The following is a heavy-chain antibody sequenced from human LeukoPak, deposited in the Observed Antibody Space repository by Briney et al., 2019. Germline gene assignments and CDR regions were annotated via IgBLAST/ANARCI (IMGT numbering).Heavy chain of an antibody. CDR1: GGTFSSYA. J-gene: IGHJ6*03. CDR3: ARDSITMVRGEVYYYYYMDV. V-gene: IGHV1-69*05. CDR2: IIPIFGTA. Sequence: GASVKVSCKASGGTFSSYAISWVRQAPGQGLEWMGRIIPIFGTANYAQKFQGRVTITTDESTSTAYMELRSLRSEDTAVYYCARDSITMVRGEVYYYYYMDVWGKGTTVTVSS. D-gene: IGHD3-10*01.